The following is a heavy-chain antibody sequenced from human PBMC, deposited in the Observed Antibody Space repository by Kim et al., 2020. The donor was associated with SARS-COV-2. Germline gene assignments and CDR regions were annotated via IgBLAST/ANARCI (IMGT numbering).Heavy chain of an antibody. V-gene: IGHV4-34*01. J-gene: IGHJ4*02. D-gene: IGHD3-22*01. CDR1: GGSFSGYF. CDR3: ARIWGFSDGSDYQQNDY. CDR2: INHSGRT. Sequence: SETLSLTCAVYGGSFSGYFWTWIRQSPGKGLEWSGEINHSGRTTYNPSLNSRISISVDTSKNHFSLKLSSVTAADTAMYYCARIWGFSDGSDYQQNDYWGQGALVTVSS.